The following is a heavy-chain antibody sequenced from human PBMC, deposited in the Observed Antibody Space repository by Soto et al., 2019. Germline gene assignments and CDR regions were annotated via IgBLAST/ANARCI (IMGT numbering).Heavy chain of an antibody. CDR1: GFTFSDYY. V-gene: IGHV3-11*01. D-gene: IGHD5-12*01. CDR2: ISGSGGST. J-gene: IGHJ1*01. CDR3: ASLFLDRYNYPDYLHV. Sequence: PGGSLRLSCAASGFTFSDYYMSWIRQTPGKGLEWVSAISGSGGSTYYADSVKGRFTISRDNADNSLYLQMNNLRDDDTAVYYCASLFLDRYNYPDYLHVWGQGTVVTVSS.